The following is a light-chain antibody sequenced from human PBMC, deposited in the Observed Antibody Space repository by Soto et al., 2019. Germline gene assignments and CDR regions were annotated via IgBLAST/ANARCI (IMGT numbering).Light chain of an antibody. Sequence: QSVLTQPPSVSAAPGQTVTISCSGSSSNIGNNYVSWYQQLPGTAPKLLIYDNNKRPSGIPDRFSGSKSGTSATLGITGLQTGDEADDYCGTWDSSLSAGVLGGGTKVTVL. CDR1: SSNIGNNY. CDR3: GTWDSSLSAGV. V-gene: IGLV1-51*01. J-gene: IGLJ3*02. CDR2: DNN.